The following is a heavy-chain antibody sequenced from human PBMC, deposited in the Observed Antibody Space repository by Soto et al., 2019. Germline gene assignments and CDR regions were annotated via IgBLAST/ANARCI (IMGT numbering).Heavy chain of an antibody. CDR1: GFTFSSYA. V-gene: IGHV3-33*08. J-gene: IGHJ6*02. CDR3: ARALYGDYREDYYYGMDV. CDR2: IWYDGSNK. D-gene: IGHD4-17*01. Sequence: QVRLVESGGGVVQSGRSLRLSCAASGFTFSSYAIHWVRQAPGKGLEWVAVIWYDGSNKYYADSVKGRFTISRDNSKNTLYLQMNSLRAEDTAVYYCARALYGDYREDYYYGMDVWGQGTTVTVSS.